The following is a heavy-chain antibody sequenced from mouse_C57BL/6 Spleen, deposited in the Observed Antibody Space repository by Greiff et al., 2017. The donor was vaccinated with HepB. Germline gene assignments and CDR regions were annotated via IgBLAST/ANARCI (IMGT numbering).Heavy chain of an antibody. CDR2: IYPRSGNT. CDR1: GYTFTSYG. V-gene: IGHV1-81*01. D-gene: IGHD1-1*02. CDR3: ARGDYGPYYYAMDY. J-gene: IGHJ4*01. Sequence: VQLQQSGAELARPGASVKLSCKASGYTFTSYGISWVKQRTGQGLEWIGEIYPRSGNTYYNEKFKGKATLTADKSSSTAYMELRSLTSEDSAVYFCARGDYGPYYYAMDYWGQGTSVTVSS.